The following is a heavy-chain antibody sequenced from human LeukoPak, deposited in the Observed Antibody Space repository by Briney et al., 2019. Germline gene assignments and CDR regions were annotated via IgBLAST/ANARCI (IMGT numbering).Heavy chain of an antibody. D-gene: IGHD5-18*01. J-gene: IGHJ6*04. V-gene: IGHV3-23*01. CDR3: AKDGAMVSYYYGMDV. Sequence: GSLRLSCAATGFTFSSYAMSWVRQAPGKGLEWVSAISGSGGSTYYADSVKGRFTISRDNSKNTLYLQMNSLRAEDTAVYYYAKDGAMVSYYYGMDVWGKGTTVTVSS. CDR2: ISGSGGST. CDR1: GFTFSSYA.